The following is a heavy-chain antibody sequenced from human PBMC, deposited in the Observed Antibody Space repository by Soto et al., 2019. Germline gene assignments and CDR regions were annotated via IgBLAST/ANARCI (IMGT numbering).Heavy chain of an antibody. V-gene: IGHV4-59*08. CDR2: IYYSGST. CDR1: GGSISSYY. J-gene: IGHJ4*02. D-gene: IGHD2-21*02. CDR3: ARHSHCGGDCPFDY. Sequence: SSETLSLTCTVSGGSISSYYWSWIRQPPGKGLEWIGYIYYSGSTNYNPSLKSRVTISVDTSKNQFSLKLSSVTAADTAVYYCARHSHCGGDCPFDYWGQGTLVTVSS.